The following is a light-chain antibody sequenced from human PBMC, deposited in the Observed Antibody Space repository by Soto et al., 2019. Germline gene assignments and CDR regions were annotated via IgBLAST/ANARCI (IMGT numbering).Light chain of an antibody. CDR1: QTISSW. V-gene: IGKV1-9*01. Sequence: DIQMTQSPSTLSGSVGDRVTITCRASQTISSWLAWYQQKPGKAPKLLIYAASTLRSGAPSRFSGSGSGTEFTLTISSLQPEDFATYYCLQHNRYPWTFGQGTKVDIK. J-gene: IGKJ1*01. CDR2: AAS. CDR3: LQHNRYPWT.